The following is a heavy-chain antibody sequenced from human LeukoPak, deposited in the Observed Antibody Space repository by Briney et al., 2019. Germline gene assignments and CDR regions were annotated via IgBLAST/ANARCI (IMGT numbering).Heavy chain of an antibody. V-gene: IGHV4-38-2*01. J-gene: IGHJ5*02. D-gene: IGHD3-3*01. CDR3: ARQGDYDFWSGYPNWFDP. CDR2: IYHSGST. CDR1: GYSIGSGYY. Sequence: SETLSLTCAVSGYSIGSGYYWGWIRQPPGKGLEWIGSIYHSGSTYYNPSLKSRVTISVDTSKNQFSLKLSSVTAADTAVYYCARQGDYDFWSGYPNWFDPWGQGTLVTVSS.